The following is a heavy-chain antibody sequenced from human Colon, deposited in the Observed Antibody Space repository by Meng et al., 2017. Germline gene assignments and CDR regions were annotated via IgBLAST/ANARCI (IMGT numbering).Heavy chain of an antibody. CDR2: IYQIGST. CDR1: CRSIRRNNW. CDR3: ARVPTTVDPFES. Sequence: QVQLEAPSPGMGKPSGTSSPNCLSRCRSIRRNNWWSWVPQSPGRGLEWIGEIYQIGSTNYNPSLKSRVTISLDKSKNQFSLKVSYMTAADTAVYFCARVPTTVDPFESWGQGTLVTVSS. V-gene: IGHV4-4*02. J-gene: IGHJ4*02. D-gene: IGHD4-23*01.